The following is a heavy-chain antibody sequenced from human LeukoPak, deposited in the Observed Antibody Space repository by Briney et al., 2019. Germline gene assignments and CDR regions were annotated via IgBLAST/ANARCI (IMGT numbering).Heavy chain of an antibody. J-gene: IGHJ4*02. CDR2: IRYDGSNK. Sequence: GGSLRLSCAASGFTFSSYGMHWVRQAPGKGLEWVAFIRYDGSNKYYADSVKGRFAISRDNSKNTLYLQMNSLRAEDTAVYYCARGPPHLYSGSYLNYWGQGTLVTVSS. CDR1: GFTFSSYG. V-gene: IGHV3-30*02. CDR3: ARGPPHLYSGSYLNY. D-gene: IGHD1-26*01.